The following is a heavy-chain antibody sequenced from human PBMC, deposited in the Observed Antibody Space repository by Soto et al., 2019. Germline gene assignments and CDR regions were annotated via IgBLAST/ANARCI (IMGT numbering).Heavy chain of an antibody. J-gene: IGHJ6*02. V-gene: IGHV1-69*06. D-gene: IGHD2-8*01. CDR1: GGTFSKYA. Sequence: SVKVSCKASGGTFSKYAIRWLGQAPGQGLEWVGGITPIFGTANYAQNFQGRVTITADKTTSTAYMELRSLRSEDTAVYYCALPLEYRPNGASYPSPIDMDVWGQGTTVTVSS. CDR3: ALPLEYRPNGASYPSPIDMDV. CDR2: ITPIFGTA.